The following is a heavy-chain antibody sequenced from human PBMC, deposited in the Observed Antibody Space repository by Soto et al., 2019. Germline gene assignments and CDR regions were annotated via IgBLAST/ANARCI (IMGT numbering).Heavy chain of an antibody. CDR2: LAPFNGMT. Sequence: QVQLVHSGGEVKRPGASLKVSCKASGYIFNHHAINWVRQAPGQGIEWMGGLAPFNGMTHSLQRLQDKMSMTIDTATSTAYLELRSLTSDDTGVYFCALEGGSSTYYPLELDYWGQGTPVTVSS. V-gene: IGHV1-18*04. J-gene: IGHJ4*02. CDR1: GYIFNHHA. CDR3: ALEGGSSTYYPLELDY. D-gene: IGHD6-13*01.